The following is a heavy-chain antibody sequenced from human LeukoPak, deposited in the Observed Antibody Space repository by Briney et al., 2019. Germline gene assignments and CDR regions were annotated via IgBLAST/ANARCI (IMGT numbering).Heavy chain of an antibody. D-gene: IGHD3-3*01. Sequence: GGSLRLSCVASGFTFSTYGMHWVRQVPGKGLEWVAVISKDGSNKYYADSVKGRFTISRDNSKNTLYLQMNSLGDEDTAVYSCAKALGGHLDHWGQGTLVTVSS. CDR2: ISKDGSNK. V-gene: IGHV3-30*18. CDR3: AKALGGHLDH. J-gene: IGHJ4*02. CDR1: GFTFSTYG.